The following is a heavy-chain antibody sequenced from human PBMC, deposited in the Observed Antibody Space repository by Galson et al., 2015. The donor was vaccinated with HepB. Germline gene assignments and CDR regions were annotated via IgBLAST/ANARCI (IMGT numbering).Heavy chain of an antibody. D-gene: IGHD3-16*01. CDR2: ISGSGGST. V-gene: IGHV3-23*01. CDR3: AKDLRFVMIRGGGCFDY. J-gene: IGHJ4*02. CDR1: GFTFSSYA. Sequence: LRLSCAASGFTFSSYAMSWVRQAPGKGLEWVSAISGSGGSTYYADSVKGRFTISRDNSKNTLYLQMNSLRAEDTAVYYCAKDLRFVMIRGGGCFDYWGQGTLVTVSS.